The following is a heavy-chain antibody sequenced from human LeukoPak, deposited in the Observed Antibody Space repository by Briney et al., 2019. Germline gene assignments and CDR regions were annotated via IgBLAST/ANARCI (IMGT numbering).Heavy chain of an antibody. CDR2: IIPILGIA. CDR3: ASGSGSYYRWFDP. Sequence: ASVKVSCKASRGTFSSYAISWVRQAPGQGLEWMGRIIPILGIANYAQKFQGRVTITADKSTSTAYMELSSLRSEDTAVYYCASGSGSYYRWFDPWGQGTLVTVSS. CDR1: RGTFSSYA. V-gene: IGHV1-69*04. D-gene: IGHD3-10*01. J-gene: IGHJ5*02.